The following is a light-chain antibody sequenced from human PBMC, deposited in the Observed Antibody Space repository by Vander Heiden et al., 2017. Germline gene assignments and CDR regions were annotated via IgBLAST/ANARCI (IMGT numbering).Light chain of an antibody. V-gene: IGKV1-39*01. CDR3: QQSNSTPRT. CDR2: AAS. CDR1: QSISSY. J-gene: IGKJ1*01. Sequence: IQMSQSPSSLSASVGDRVTITCRASQSISSYLNWYQQKPGKAPKLLIYAASSLESGVPSRFSGSGSGTEFTLTISSLQPEDFATYYCQQSNSTPRTFGQGTKVEIK.